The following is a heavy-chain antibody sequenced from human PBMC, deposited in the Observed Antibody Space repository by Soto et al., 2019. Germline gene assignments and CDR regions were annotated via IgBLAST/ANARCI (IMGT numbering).Heavy chain of an antibody. CDR2: IYYSGST. V-gene: IGHV4-31*03. CDR1: GGSISSGGYY. J-gene: IGHJ6*02. Sequence: QVQLQESGPGLVKPSQTLSLTCTVSGGSISSGGYYWSWIRQHPGKGLEWIGYIYYSGSTYYNPSLKSRVTISVDTSKNQFSLKLSSVTAADTAVYYCARDRVTMVRGVIGGMDVWGQGTTVTVSS. CDR3: ARDRVTMVRGVIGGMDV. D-gene: IGHD3-10*01.